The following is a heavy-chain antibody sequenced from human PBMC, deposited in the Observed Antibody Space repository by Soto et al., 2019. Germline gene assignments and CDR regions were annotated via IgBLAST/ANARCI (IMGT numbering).Heavy chain of an antibody. CDR1: GGSISSSSYY. CDR2: IYYSGGT. Sequence: SETLSLTCSVSGGSISSSSYYWDWIRQPPGKGLEWIGNIYYSGGTYYNPSLKSRVTISVDTSKNQFSLKLASVTAADTAVYLCARRVSVYYFDYWGQGALVTVSS. CDR3: ARRVSVYYFDY. D-gene: IGHD2-8*01. V-gene: IGHV4-39*01. J-gene: IGHJ4*02.